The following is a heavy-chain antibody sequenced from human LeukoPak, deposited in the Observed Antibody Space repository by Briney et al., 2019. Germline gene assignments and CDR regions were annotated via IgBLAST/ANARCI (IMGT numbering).Heavy chain of an antibody. V-gene: IGHV1-69*02. Sequence: ASVKVSCKASGGTFSSYTISWVRQAPGQGLEWMGRIIPILGIANYAQKFQGRVTITADKSTSTAYMELNSLRSEDTAVYYCARAGIAVAGTTDYWGQGTLVTVSS. CDR2: IIPILGIA. D-gene: IGHD6-19*01. CDR3: ARAGIAVAGTTDY. J-gene: IGHJ4*02. CDR1: GGTFSSYT.